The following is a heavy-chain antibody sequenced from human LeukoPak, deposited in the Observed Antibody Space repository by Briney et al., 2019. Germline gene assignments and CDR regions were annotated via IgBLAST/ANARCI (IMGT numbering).Heavy chain of an antibody. CDR3: ASLDAAKQPLANH. V-gene: IGHV3-7*03. CDR1: GFTFSSYW. D-gene: IGHD5-18*01. CDR2: IKQDGSEK. Sequence: GGSLRLSGAASGFTFSSYWMSWVRQAPGKGLEWVANIKQDGSEKYYVDSVKGRFTISRDNAKNSLYLQMNTPRVEDTAMYYCASLDAAKQPLANHWGQGTLVTVSS. J-gene: IGHJ5*02.